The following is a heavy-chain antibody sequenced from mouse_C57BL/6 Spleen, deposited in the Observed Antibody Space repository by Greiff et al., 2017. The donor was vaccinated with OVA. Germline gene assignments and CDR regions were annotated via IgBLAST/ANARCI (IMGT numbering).Heavy chain of an antibody. CDR2: INPNNGGT. J-gene: IGHJ4*01. CDR3: ASSTVVGTDAMDY. CDR1: GYTFTDYY. Sequence: EVQLQQSGPELVKPGASVKISCKASGYTFTDYYMNWVKQSHGKSLEWIGDINPNNGGTSYNQKFKGKATLTVDKSSSTAYMELRSLTSEDSAVYYCASSTVVGTDAMDYWGQGTSVTVSS. V-gene: IGHV1-26*01. D-gene: IGHD1-1*01.